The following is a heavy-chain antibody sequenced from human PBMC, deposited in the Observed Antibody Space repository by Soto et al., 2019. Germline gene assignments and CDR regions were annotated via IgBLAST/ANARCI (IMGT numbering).Heavy chain of an antibody. D-gene: IGHD2-8*01. J-gene: IGHJ5*02. CDR3: AKDSVEGGDIVVMVYASNWFDP. CDR1: GFNFRRYG. V-gene: IGHV3-30*18. Sequence: QVQLVESGGGVVQPGRSLRLSCAASGFNFRRYGTHWVRQAPGKGLEWVAVISYDGSNKYYADSVKGRFTISRDDSKNTLYLQMNSLRSEDTAMYYCAKDSVEGGDIVVMVYASNWFDPWGQGTLVTVSS. CDR2: ISYDGSNK.